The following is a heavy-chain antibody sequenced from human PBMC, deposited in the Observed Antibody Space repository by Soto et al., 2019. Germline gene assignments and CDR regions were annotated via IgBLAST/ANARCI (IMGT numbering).Heavy chain of an antibody. CDR1: GGSISSGDYY. CDR3: AVIVDEDYFDY. J-gene: IGHJ4*02. V-gene: IGHV4-30-4*01. CDR2: IYYSGST. D-gene: IGHD2-21*01. Sequence: SETLSLTCSVSGGSISSGDYYWSWIRQPPGKGLEWIGYIYYSGSTYYSPSLKSRVTISVDTSQNQFSLKLSSVTAADTAVYYCAVIVDEDYFDYWGQATLVTVSS.